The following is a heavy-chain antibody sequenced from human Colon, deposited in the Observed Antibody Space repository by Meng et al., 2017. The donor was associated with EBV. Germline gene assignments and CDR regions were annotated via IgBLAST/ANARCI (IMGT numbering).Heavy chain of an antibody. Sequence: QVQLQESGPGLVKPSQTLSRTCTVSGDSISSGEYFWSWIRQPPGEGLEWIGEIYHSGSTNYNPSLKSRVTISVDKSKNQFSLNLSSVTAADTAVYYCARVGQWLPIDYWGQGTLVTVSS. CDR1: GDSISSGEYF. J-gene: IGHJ4*02. V-gene: IGHV4-30-4*01. CDR2: IYHSGST. D-gene: IGHD6-19*01. CDR3: ARVGQWLPIDY.